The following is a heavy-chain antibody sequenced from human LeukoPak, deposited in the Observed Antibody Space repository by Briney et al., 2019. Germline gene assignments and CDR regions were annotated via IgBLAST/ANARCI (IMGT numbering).Heavy chain of an antibody. CDR3: ARAPRDSSSSNYMRRFDY. D-gene: IGHD3-22*01. CDR2: IYHSGST. Sequence: SETLSLTCAVSGYSISSDNYWVWIRQPPGQGLEWTGGIYHSGSTYYNPSLKSRITMSVDTSKNQFSLKLSSVTAADTAVYYCARAPRDSSSSNYMRRFDYWGQGTLVTVSS. V-gene: IGHV4-38-2*01. CDR1: GYSISSDNY. J-gene: IGHJ4*02.